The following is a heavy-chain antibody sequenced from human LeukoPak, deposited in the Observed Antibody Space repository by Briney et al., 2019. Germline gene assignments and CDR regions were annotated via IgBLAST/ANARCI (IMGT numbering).Heavy chain of an antibody. V-gene: IGHV3-74*01. CDR1: GFTFSSYW. CDR2: IKTDGRST. Sequence: GGSLRPSCAASGFTFSSYWMHWVRQAPGKGPVWVSLIKTDGRSTSYADSVKGRFTISRDNAKNTLYLQMNSLRAEDTAVYYCARATNDAFDIWGQGTMVTVSS. D-gene: IGHD1-1*01. CDR3: ARATNDAFDI. J-gene: IGHJ3*02.